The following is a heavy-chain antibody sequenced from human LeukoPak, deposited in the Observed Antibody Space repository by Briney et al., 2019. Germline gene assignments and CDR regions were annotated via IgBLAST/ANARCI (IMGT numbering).Heavy chain of an antibody. D-gene: IGHD6-13*01. CDR3: ARVRAAAVSHLYYYYYYMDV. Sequence: GGSLRLSCAASGFSLSRYWMSWVRQAPGKGLEWVSGINWNGGSTGYADSVKGRFTISRDNAKNSLYLQMNSLRAEDTALYYCARVRAAAVSHLYYYYYYMDVWGKGTTVTVSS. V-gene: IGHV3-20*04. CDR1: GFSLSRYW. J-gene: IGHJ6*03. CDR2: INWNGGST.